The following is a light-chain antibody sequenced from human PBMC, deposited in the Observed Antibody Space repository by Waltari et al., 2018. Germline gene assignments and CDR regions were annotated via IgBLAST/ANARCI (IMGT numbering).Light chain of an antibody. CDR3: QQRHTWPRT. CDR1: ESVGAS. V-gene: IGKV3-11*01. J-gene: IGKJ1*01. Sequence: EIVLTQSPAILSLSPGDRATLSCRARESVGASLAGYQQKPGQSPSLLIYDASHRATGIPARFSASGTGTDFTLAISSLEPEDFAVYVCQQRHTWPRTFGQGAKVEIK. CDR2: DAS.